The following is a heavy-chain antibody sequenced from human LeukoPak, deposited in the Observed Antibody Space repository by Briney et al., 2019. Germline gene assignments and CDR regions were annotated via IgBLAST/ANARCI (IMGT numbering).Heavy chain of an antibody. CDR2: IIDSGNSI. CDR3: ASEQWLAAEQNFDI. V-gene: IGHV3-23*01. CDR1: GFTFSSCA. J-gene: IGHJ3*02. Sequence: GGSLRLSCAASGFTFSSCAMSWVRQAPGKGLEWVSTIIDSGNSIYYADSAEGRFTISRDNSKNTLYLQMNSLRAEDTAVYYCASEQWLAAEQNFDIWGQGTMVTVSS. D-gene: IGHD6-19*01.